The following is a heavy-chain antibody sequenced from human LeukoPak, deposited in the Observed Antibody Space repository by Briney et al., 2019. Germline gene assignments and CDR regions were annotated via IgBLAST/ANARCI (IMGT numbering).Heavy chain of an antibody. V-gene: IGHV4-39*07. CDR2: IYHSGST. J-gene: IGHJ4*02. CDR3: ARGVGLTQGGAFDF. CDR1: GGSISSSSYY. Sequence: SETLSLTCTVSGGSISSSSYYWGWIRQPPGKGLEWIGSIYHSGSTHYKSSLKSRVTISVDTSKNQLSLKLTSVTAADTAVYYCARGVGLTQGGAFDFWGQGTLVTVSS. D-gene: IGHD3-16*01.